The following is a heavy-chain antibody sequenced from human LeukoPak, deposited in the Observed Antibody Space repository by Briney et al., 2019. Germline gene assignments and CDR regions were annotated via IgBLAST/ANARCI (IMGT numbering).Heavy chain of an antibody. CDR2: ISYDGRQK. J-gene: IGHJ5*01. CDR1: GFTFSEYA. V-gene: IGHV3-30-3*01. CDR3: ARGSVVDESGIYYRWFDL. Sequence: GGSLRLSCAASGFTFSEYAMHWVRQAPGKGLEWVAVISYDGRQKYYGDSVKGRFTISRDNAKNSMYLQMNSLRAEDTAVYYCARGSVVDESGIYYRWFDLWGQGSLVTVS. D-gene: IGHD3-10*01.